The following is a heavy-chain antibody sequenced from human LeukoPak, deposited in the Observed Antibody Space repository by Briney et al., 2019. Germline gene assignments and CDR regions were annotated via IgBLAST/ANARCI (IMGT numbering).Heavy chain of an antibody. CDR2: INHSGST. J-gene: IGHJ4*02. V-gene: IGHV4-39*07. D-gene: IGHD6-13*01. CDR3: ARGLGSSSSDN. CDR1: GGSISSGGYY. Sequence: SETLSLTCTVSGGSISSGGYYWSWIRQPPGKGLEWIGEINHSGSTNYNPSLKSRVTISVDTSKNQFSLKLSSVTAADTAVYYCARGLGSSSSDNWGQGTLVTVSS.